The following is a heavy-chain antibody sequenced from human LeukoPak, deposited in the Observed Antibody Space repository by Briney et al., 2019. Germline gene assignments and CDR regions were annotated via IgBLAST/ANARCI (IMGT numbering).Heavy chain of an antibody. J-gene: IGHJ4*02. CDR2: INPNSGGT. CDR1: GYTFTVSY. D-gene: IGHD3-16*01. CDR3: ETVPDSAYCFDN. Sequence: ASVKVSCTASGYTFTVSYMHWVRQAPGQGLEWMGWINPNSGGTNYAQNFQGRVTMTRNTSISTAYMELSSLRTDDTAVYYCETVPDSAYCFDNWGQGTLVTVSS. V-gene: IGHV1-2*02.